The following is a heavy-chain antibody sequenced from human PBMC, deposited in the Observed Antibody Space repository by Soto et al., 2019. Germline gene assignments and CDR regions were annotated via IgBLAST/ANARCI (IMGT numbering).Heavy chain of an antibody. CDR2: IKSKTDGGTT. Sequence: GGSLRLSWAASGFTFSNAWMSWVRQAPGRGLEWVGRIKSKTDGGTTDYAAPVKGGFTISRDDSKNTLYLQMNSLKTEDTAVYYCTTCDQQLASYYYGMDVWGQGTTVTVSS. CDR1: GFTFSNAW. D-gene: IGHD6-13*01. CDR3: TTCDQQLASYYYGMDV. J-gene: IGHJ6*02. V-gene: IGHV3-15*01.